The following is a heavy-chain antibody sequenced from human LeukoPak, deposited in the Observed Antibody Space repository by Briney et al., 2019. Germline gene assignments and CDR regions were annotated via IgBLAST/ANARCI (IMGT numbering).Heavy chain of an antibody. CDR3: ARGGLQLWFLVDF. CDR1: GYTFTGYY. Sequence: ASVKVPRMASGYTFTGYYMHSVRQAPGQGVEWMGWINPNSGGTNYAQKLQGRVTMTRDTSISTAYMELSSLRSDDTAIYFCARGGLQLWFLVDFWGQGTLVTVSS. V-gene: IGHV1-2*02. J-gene: IGHJ4*02. D-gene: IGHD5-18*01. CDR2: INPNSGGT.